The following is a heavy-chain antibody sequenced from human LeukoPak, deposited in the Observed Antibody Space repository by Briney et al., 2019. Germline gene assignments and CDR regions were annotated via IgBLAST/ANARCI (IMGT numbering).Heavy chain of an antibody. Sequence: KPSETLSLTCTVSGGSVSRYYWSWIRQPPGKGLEWIAYIYYSGSTNYNPSLKSRVTISVDTSKNQFSLKLSSVTAADTAVYYCARLPLIAAAGNYYYGMDVWGQGTTVTVSS. D-gene: IGHD6-13*01. CDR3: ARLPLIAAAGNYYYGMDV. CDR1: GGSVSRYY. J-gene: IGHJ6*02. CDR2: IYYSGST. V-gene: IGHV4-59*08.